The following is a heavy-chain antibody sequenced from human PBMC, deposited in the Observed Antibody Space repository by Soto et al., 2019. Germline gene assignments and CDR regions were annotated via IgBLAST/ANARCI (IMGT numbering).Heavy chain of an antibody. V-gene: IGHV3-53*04. CDR1: GFTVSSNY. D-gene: IGHD2-2*01. J-gene: IGHJ6*03. Sequence: PGGSLRLSCAASGFTVSSNYMSWVRQAPGKGLEWVSVIYSGGSTYYADSVKGRFTISRHNSKNTLYLQMNSLRAEDTAVYYCARGGAGTSLYYYYYMDVWGKGTTVTVSS. CDR3: ARGGAGTSLYYYYYMDV. CDR2: IYSGGST.